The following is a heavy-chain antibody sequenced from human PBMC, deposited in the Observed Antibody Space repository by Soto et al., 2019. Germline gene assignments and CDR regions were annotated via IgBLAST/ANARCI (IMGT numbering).Heavy chain of an antibody. CDR2: INSDGSST. V-gene: IGHV3-74*01. J-gene: IGHJ6*03. Sequence: PGGSLRLSCAASGFTFSSYWMHWVRQAPGKGLVWVSRINSDGSSTSYADSVKGRFTISRDNAKNTLYLQMNSLRAEDTAVYYCARRRTSYYYYYYMDVWGKGTTVTVSS. CDR3: ARRRTSYYYYYYMDV. CDR1: GFTFSSYW.